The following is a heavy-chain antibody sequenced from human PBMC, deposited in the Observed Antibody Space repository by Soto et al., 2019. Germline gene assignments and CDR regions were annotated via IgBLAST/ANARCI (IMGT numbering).Heavy chain of an antibody. J-gene: IGHJ2*01. D-gene: IGHD2-15*01. CDR1: GFTFSSYG. CDR2: IWYDGSNK. Sequence: QVQLVESGGGVVQPGRSLRLSCAASGFTFSSYGMHWVRQAPGKGLEWVAVIWYDGSNKYYADSVKGRFTISRDNSKNTLYLQMNSLRAEDTAVYYWARGGYCSGGSCYPWYFDLWGRGTLVTVSS. CDR3: ARGGYCSGGSCYPWYFDL. V-gene: IGHV3-33*01.